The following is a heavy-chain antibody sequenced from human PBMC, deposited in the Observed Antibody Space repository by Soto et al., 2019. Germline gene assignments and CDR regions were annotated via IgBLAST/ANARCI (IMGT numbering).Heavy chain of an antibody. D-gene: IGHD2-21*02. V-gene: IGHV3-30*04. CDR1: GFTFSSYA. J-gene: IGHJ3*02. CDR3: AREQVTGENAFDI. CDR2: LSYDGSNK. Sequence: GGSLRLSCAASGFTFSSYAMHWVRQAPGKGLEWVAVLSYDGSNKYYADSVKGRFTISRDNSKNTLYLQMNSLRAEDTAVYYCAREQVTGENAFDIWGQGTMVTVSS.